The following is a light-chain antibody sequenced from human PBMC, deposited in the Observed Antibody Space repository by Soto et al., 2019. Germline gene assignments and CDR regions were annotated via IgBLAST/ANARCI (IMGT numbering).Light chain of an antibody. V-gene: IGKV3-20*01. CDR2: GAS. J-gene: IGKJ2*01. Sequence: EIVLTQSPGTLSLSPGERATLSCRASQSVSSSYLAWYQQKPGQAPRLLIYGASSRATGIPDRFSGSGSGTDFTLTISRLEPADFAVYYCQQYGSSPPDTFGQGTKLEIK. CDR3: QQYGSSPPDT. CDR1: QSVSSSY.